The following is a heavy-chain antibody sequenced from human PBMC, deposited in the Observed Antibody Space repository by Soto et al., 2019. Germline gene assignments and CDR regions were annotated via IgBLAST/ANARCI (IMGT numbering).Heavy chain of an antibody. CDR2: ISWNSGDI. CDR1: GFTFHDYA. CDR3: AKDLSRGYSRGWPV. D-gene: IGHD6-19*01. V-gene: IGHV3-9*01. J-gene: IGHJ4*02. Sequence: EVQLVESGGALVQPGRSLRLSCAASGFTFHDYAMHWVRQAPGKGLEWVSGISWNSGDIGYADSVKGRFTISRDNAKNSLFLQMNSLRAADTALYYCAKDLSRGYSRGWPVWGQGTLVTVSS.